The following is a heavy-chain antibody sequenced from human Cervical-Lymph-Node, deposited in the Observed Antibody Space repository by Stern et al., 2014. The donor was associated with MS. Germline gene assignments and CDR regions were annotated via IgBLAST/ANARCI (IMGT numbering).Heavy chain of an antibody. CDR2: ISSNGSRT. Sequence: MQLVESGGGLVQPGGSLRLSCAASGFSFSSNAMHWVRQAPGKGLEFVSAISSNGSRTYYANSVKVRFTISRDNSKNTLYLQMGSLRVEDMAVYYCARGGVGAITWGQGTLVTVSS. D-gene: IGHD1-26*01. J-gene: IGHJ4*02. CDR1: GFSFSSNA. V-gene: IGHV3-64*01. CDR3: ARGGVGAIT.